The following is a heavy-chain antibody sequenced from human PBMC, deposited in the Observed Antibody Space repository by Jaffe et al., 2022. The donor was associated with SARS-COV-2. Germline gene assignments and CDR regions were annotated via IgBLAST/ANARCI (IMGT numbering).Heavy chain of an antibody. D-gene: IGHD3-10*01. J-gene: IGHJ4*02. CDR1: GYTFTSYV. CDR3: ATWRGSGFEY. V-gene: IGHV1-3*01. CDR2: INAGNGNT. Sequence: QVQLVQSGAEVKKPGASVKVSCKASGYTFTSYVMHWVRQAPGQRLEWMGWINAGNGNTKYSQKFQGRVTFSRDTSASTAYMELSSLRSEDTAVYYCATWRGSGFEYWGQGTLVTVSS.